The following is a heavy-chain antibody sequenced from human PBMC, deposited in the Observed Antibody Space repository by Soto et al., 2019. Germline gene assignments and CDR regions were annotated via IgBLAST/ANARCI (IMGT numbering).Heavy chain of an antibody. V-gene: IGHV3-30-3*01. J-gene: IGHJ4*02. D-gene: IGHD6-13*01. CDR2: ISFHGNTK. CDR3: ARDRGHIAGQLVY. Sequence: GGSLRLSCAASGFTFSRFAMHWVRQAPGKGLEWVAGISFHGNTKHYSDSVKGRFTISRDNSRNSLYLQMNALRVEDTALYYCARDRGHIAGQLVYGGQGTQVAVSS. CDR1: GFTFSRFA.